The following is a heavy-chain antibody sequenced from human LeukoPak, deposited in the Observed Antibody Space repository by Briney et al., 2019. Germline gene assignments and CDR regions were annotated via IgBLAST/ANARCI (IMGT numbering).Heavy chain of an antibody. Sequence: GGSLRLSCAASGFTFSSYEMDWVRQAPGKGLEWVSYNSIDGKTIHYADSVKGRFTISRDNAKNSVYLQMNSLRVEDTAIYYWASLWELIGSWGQGTLVTVSS. J-gene: IGHJ4*02. CDR1: GFTFSSYE. CDR3: ASLWELIGS. CDR2: NSIDGKTI. V-gene: IGHV3-48*03. D-gene: IGHD1-26*01.